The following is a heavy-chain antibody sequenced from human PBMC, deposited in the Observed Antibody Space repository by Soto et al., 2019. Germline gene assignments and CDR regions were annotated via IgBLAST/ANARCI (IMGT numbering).Heavy chain of an antibody. CDR3: ARAVLPATAPFDY. V-gene: IGHV4-61*08. J-gene: IGHJ4*02. CDR1: GGSISSGGYC. CDR2: IYYSGST. D-gene: IGHD2-2*01. Sequence: SETLSLTCTVSGGSISSGGYCWSWNRQHPGKGLEWIGYIYYSGSTNYNPSLQSRVTISVDTSKNQFSLKLSSVTAADTAVYYCARAVLPATAPFDYWGQGTLVTVSS.